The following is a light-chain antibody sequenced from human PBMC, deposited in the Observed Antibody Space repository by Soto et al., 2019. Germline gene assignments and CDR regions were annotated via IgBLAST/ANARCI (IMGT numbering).Light chain of an antibody. V-gene: IGKV3-20*01. Sequence: DIVLTQSPATLSLSPGDRATLSCRASQTINRYLAWYQQKPGKAPRLLINGASNRATGVPDRFSGSGSGTDFTLTISRLEPEDFAVYYCQQYGSSGTFGQGTKLENK. J-gene: IGKJ1*01. CDR1: QTINRY. CDR3: QQYGSSGT. CDR2: GAS.